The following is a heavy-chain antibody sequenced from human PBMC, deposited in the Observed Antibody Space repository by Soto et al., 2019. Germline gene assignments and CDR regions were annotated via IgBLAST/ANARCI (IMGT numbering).Heavy chain of an antibody. CDR3: AFPATADFDY. Sequence: NPXATLSLTCAVSGGSISSTKLWTWVRQSPGRGLEWIGEIYHSGTTNYSPSLKSRVNIAVDMSTNHLSLTLISVTAADTAVYYCAFPATADFDYCGKRILVTVSS. V-gene: IGHV4-4*02. CDR1: GGSISSTKL. J-gene: IGHJ4*02. D-gene: IGHD6-13*01. CDR2: IYHSGTT.